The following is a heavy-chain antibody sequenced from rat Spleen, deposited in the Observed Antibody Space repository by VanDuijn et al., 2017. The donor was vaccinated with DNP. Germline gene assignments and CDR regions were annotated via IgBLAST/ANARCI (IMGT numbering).Heavy chain of an antibody. J-gene: IGHJ2*01. D-gene: IGHD1-12*02. CDR2: ISTSGAVT. Sequence: EVQLVESGGVLVQPGRSLTLSCPASGFTFSNSDMAWVRQAPTKGLEWVASISTSGAVTYYRDSVKGRFTISRDNAKNTQYLQMDSLRSEDTATYYCARQPYYDGSYYYFDYWGQGVMVTVSS. CDR3: ARQPYYDGSYYYFDY. V-gene: IGHV5S13*01. CDR1: GFTFSNSD.